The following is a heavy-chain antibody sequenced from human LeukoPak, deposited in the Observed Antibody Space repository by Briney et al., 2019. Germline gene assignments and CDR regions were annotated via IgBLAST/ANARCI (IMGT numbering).Heavy chain of an antibody. D-gene: IGHD2-8*01. V-gene: IGHV4-59*01. CDR2: IYYSGST. J-gene: IGHJ4*02. Sequence: PSETLSLTCAVYGGSFSGYYWSWIRQPPGKGLEWIGYIYYSGSTNYNPSLKSRVTISVDTSKNQFSLKLSSVTAADTAVYYCARGYCTNGVCFQYYFDYWGQGTLVTVSS. CDR3: ARGYCTNGVCFQYYFDY. CDR1: GGSFSGYY.